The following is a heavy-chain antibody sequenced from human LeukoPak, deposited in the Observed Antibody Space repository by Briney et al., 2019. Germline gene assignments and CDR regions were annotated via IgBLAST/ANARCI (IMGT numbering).Heavy chain of an antibody. D-gene: IGHD4-17*01. V-gene: IGHV3-9*01. CDR2: ISANSGSI. J-gene: IGHJ3*02. Sequence: TLRLSCAASGFTFDDYAMHWVRQAPGKGLEWVSGISANSGSISYADSVKGRFTMSRDNAKNSLYLQMNSLRAEDTALYYCAKVTTVTAELYDAFDIWGQGTMVTGSS. CDR1: GFTFDDYA. CDR3: AKVTTVTAELYDAFDI.